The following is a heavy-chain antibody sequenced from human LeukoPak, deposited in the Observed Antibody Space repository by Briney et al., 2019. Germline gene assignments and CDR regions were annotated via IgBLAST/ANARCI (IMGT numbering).Heavy chain of an antibody. J-gene: IGHJ4*02. V-gene: IGHV3-23*01. D-gene: IGHD4-23*01. CDR3: AKAMAPTTVLTPVDY. Sequence: PGGSLRLSCAASGFTFSSYAMTWVRQAPGKGLEWVSAISGSGGTTYYADSVKGRFTISRDNSKNTLYLQMTSLRAEDTAVYYCAKAMAPTTVLTPVDYWGQGTLVTVSS. CDR1: GFTFSSYA. CDR2: ISGSGGTT.